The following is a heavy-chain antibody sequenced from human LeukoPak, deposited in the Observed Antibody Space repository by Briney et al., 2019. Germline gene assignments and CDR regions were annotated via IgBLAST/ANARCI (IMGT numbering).Heavy chain of an antibody. V-gene: IGHV1-2*02. Sequence: XRQAPGXXRXGMGWINPNSGGTNYAQKFQGRVTMTRDTSISTAYMELSRLRSDDTAVYYCARDLNSINFWSGYFANWGQGTLVTVSS. D-gene: IGHD3-3*01. CDR3: ARDLNSINFWSGYFAN. CDR2: INPNSGGT. J-gene: IGHJ4*02.